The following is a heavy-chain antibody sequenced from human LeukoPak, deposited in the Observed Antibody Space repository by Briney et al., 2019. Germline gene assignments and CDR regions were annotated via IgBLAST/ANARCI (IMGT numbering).Heavy chain of an antibody. CDR3: ARGGSSWYRGENWFDP. J-gene: IGHJ5*02. Sequence: GGSLRLSCAASGFTFSSYSMNWVRQAPGKGLEWVSYISSSSSTIYHADSVKGRFTISRDNAKNSLYLQMNSLRDEDTAVYYCARGGSSWYRGENWFDPWGQGTLVTVSS. V-gene: IGHV3-48*02. CDR1: GFTFSSYS. D-gene: IGHD6-13*01. CDR2: ISSSSSTI.